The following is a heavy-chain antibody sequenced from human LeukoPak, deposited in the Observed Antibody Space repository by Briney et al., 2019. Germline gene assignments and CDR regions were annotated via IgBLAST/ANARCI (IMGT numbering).Heavy chain of an antibody. D-gene: IGHD3-9*01. CDR3: ASTGKDYDILTGYYPLGY. V-gene: IGHV1-2*02. Sequence: ASVKVSCKASGYTFTGYYMHWVRQAPGQGLEWMGWINLNSGGTNYAQKFQGRVTMTRDTSISTAYMELSRLRSDDTAVYYCASTGKDYDILTGYYPLGYWGQGTLVTVSS. J-gene: IGHJ4*02. CDR1: GYTFTGYY. CDR2: INLNSGGT.